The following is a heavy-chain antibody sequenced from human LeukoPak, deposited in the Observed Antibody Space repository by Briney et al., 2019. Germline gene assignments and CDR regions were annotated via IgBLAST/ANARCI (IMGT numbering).Heavy chain of an antibody. J-gene: IGHJ4*02. Sequence: GRSLRLSCAASGFTFSSYGMHWVRQAPGKGLEWVSVILSDGSNKYYADSVKGRFTISRDNSKNTLYLQMNSLRAEDTAVYYSAIHYYDRSGYYSFDSGGEGTLVTLS. V-gene: IGHV3-30*03. CDR2: ILSDGSNK. CDR3: AIHYYDRSGYYSFDS. D-gene: IGHD3-22*01. CDR1: GFTFSSYG.